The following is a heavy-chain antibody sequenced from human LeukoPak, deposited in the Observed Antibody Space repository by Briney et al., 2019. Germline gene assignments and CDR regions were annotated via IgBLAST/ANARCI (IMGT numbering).Heavy chain of an antibody. CDR3: ARDKVTY. CDR1: GFTFSNYW. CDR2: INKGGSEI. V-gene: IGHV3-7*01. Sequence: GGSLSLSCAASGFTFSNYWMSWVRQAPGKGLEWVAHINKGGSEIYYVDSVKGRFTISRDNAKSSLSLQMSSLRVEDSAVYYCARDKVTYWGQGILVTVSS. J-gene: IGHJ4*02.